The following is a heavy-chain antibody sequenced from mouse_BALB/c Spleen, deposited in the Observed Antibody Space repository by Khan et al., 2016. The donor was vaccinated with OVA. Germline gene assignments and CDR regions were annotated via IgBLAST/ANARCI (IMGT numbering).Heavy chain of an antibody. Sequence: QVQLQQSGAELVKPGASVKLSCKASGYTFTSYYMYWVKQRPGQGLEWIGGLHPSDGGTNFNEQIKSKATLNVDKYSSTAYMQLSSLTSEDSAESYCTVWGCAAFAYWGQGSLVTVSA. V-gene: IGHV1S81*02. J-gene: IGHJ3*01. CDR3: TVWGCAAFAY. D-gene: IGHD1-1*02. CDR2: LHPSDGGT. CDR1: GYTFTSYY.